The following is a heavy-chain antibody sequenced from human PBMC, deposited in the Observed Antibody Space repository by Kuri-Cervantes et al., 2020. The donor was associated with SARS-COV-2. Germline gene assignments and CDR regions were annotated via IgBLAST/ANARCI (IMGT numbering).Heavy chain of an antibody. D-gene: IGHD2-2*01. CDR3: ARRDLSSTSINNWFDP. J-gene: IGHJ5*02. CDR1: GYSISGGYY. Sequence: SETLSLTCAVSGYSISGGYYWGWIRQPPGKGLEWIGSIYYSGSTYYNPSLKSRVTISVDTSKNQFSLKLSSVTAADTAVYYCARRDLSSTSINNWFDPWGQGTLVTVSS. V-gene: IGHV4-38-2*01. CDR2: IYYSGST.